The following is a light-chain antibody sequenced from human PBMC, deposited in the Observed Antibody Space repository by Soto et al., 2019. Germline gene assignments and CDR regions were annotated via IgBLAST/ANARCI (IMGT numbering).Light chain of an antibody. J-gene: IGLJ2*01. CDR3: SSQGTSSTLV. CDR2: DVS. CDR1: SSDVGYYNY. V-gene: IGLV2-14*01. Sequence: QSALTQPASVSGSPGQSITISCTGTSSDVGYYNYVSWYQQHPGKAPNLMIYDVSNRPSGVSNRFSGSKSGNTASLTISGLQAEDEADYYCSSQGTSSTLVFGVGTKLTVL.